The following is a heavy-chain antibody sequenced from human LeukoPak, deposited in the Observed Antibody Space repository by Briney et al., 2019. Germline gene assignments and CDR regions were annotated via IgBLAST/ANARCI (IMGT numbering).Heavy chain of an antibody. CDR2: IIPIFGTA. CDR1: GGTFSSYA. V-gene: IGHV1-69*13. Sequence: SVKVSCKASGGTFSSYAISWVRQAPGQGLEWMGGIIPIFGTANYAQKFQGRVTITADESTSTAYVELSSLRSEDTAVYYCARDGGIFWSGYYTDYYYGMDVWGQGTTVTVSS. J-gene: IGHJ6*02. D-gene: IGHD3-3*01. CDR3: ARDGGIFWSGYYTDYYYGMDV.